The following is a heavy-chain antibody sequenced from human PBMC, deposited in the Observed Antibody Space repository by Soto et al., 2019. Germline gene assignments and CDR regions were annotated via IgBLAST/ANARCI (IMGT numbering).Heavy chain of an antibody. CDR3: ARIKEEWELLTGHYFDY. CDR1: GYTFTSYG. V-gene: IGHV1-18*01. D-gene: IGHD1-26*01. CDR2: ISAYNGNT. J-gene: IGHJ4*02. Sequence: QVQLVQSGAEVKKPGASVKVSCKASGYTFTSYGISWVRQAPGQGLEWMGWISAYNGNTNYAQKLQGRVTMTTDTSTSTAYMELRSLRSDDTAVYSCARIKEEWELLTGHYFDYWGQGTLVTVSS.